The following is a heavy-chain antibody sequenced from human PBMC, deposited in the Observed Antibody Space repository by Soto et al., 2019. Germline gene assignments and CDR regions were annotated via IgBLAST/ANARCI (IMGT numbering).Heavy chain of an antibody. CDR2: IFHIGHT. V-gene: IGHV4-4*02. D-gene: IGHD1-26*01. CDR3: ARREYGMDV. CDR1: GGSIRSSHW. J-gene: IGHJ6*02. Sequence: SETLSLTCVVSGGSIRSSHWWSWVRQPPGEGLEWIGEIFHIGHTNYNPSLKGRVTISLDQSKNQFSLNMTSVTAADTAGFYCARREYGMDVWGQGTTVTVSS.